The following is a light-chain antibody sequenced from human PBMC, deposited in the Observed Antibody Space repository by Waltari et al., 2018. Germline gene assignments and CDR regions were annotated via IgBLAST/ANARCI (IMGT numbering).Light chain of an antibody. V-gene: IGLV2-14*03. CDR3: SSYTSSTVV. CDR2: DVS. J-gene: IGLJ2*01. Sequence: SALTQPASVFGSTGQSITLSCTGTTSDVGGFNYVSWYQQHPGKAPKLMIYDVSNRPSGVSNRFSGSKSGNTASLTISGLQAEDEADYYCSSYTSSTVVFGGGTKLTVL. CDR1: TSDVGGFNY.